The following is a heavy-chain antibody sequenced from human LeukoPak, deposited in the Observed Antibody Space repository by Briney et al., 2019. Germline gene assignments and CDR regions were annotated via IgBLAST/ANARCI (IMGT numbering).Heavy chain of an antibody. J-gene: IGHJ4*02. CDR2: IKSKTDGGAT. Sequence: GGSLRLSCAASGFTFSNAWMNWVRQAPGKGLEWVGRIKSKTDGGATDYAAPVKGRFTISRDDSKNTLYLQMNSLKTEDTAVYYCSTTYYYDSSEGYWGQGTLVTVSS. V-gene: IGHV3-15*07. D-gene: IGHD3-22*01. CDR1: GFTFSNAW. CDR3: STTYYYDSSEGY.